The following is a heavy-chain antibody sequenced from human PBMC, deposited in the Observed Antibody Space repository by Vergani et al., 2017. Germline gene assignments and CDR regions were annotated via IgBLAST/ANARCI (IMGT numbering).Heavy chain of an antibody. J-gene: IGHJ4*02. D-gene: IGHD3-10*01. CDR3: AKQYFVSGNYLCDY. CDR1: EFTFSNSA. V-gene: IGHV3-23*01. CDR2: ISGSGVSA. Sequence: EVQLLESGGGLVQPGGSLRLTCAASEFTFSNSAMNWVRQAPGKGLEWVSGISGSGVSAYYTDSVKGRFTISRDNSKNMLFLQMNNLRTEDTAIYYCAKQYFVSGNYLCDYWGQGTLVTVSS.